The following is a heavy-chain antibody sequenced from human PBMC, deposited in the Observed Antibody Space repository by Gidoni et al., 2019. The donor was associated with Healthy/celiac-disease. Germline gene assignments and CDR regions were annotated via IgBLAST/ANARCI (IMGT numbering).Heavy chain of an antibody. V-gene: IGHV2-70*01. CDR2: MDWDDDK. Sequence: CTSGMCVSWIRQPPGKALEWLALMDWDDDKYYSTSLKTRLTFAKDTSKNQVLLTMTNMDPVDTATYYCARMREDYSGNSGEDDAFDIWGQGTMVTVSA. J-gene: IGHJ3*02. D-gene: IGHD4-4*01. CDR1: CTSGMC. CDR3: ARMREDYSGNSGEDDAFDI.